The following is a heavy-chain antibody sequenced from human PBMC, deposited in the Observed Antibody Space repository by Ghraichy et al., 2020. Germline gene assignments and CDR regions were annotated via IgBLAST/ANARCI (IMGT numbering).Heavy chain of an antibody. J-gene: IGHJ4*02. V-gene: IGHV3-23*01. CDR3: ATGLGSKSKYYFDY. D-gene: IGHD2-2*01. CDR2: ISGSGGST. CDR1: GFTFSTYA. Sequence: GGSLRLSCPASGFTFSTYAMTWVRQAPGKGLEWVSAISGSGGSTYYADSVKGRFTISRDSSKNTLYLQMNSLRAEDTAVYYCATGLGSKSKYYFDYWGQGTLVTVSS.